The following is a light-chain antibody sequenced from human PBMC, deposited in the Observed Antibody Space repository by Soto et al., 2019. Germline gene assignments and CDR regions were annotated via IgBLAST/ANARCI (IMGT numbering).Light chain of an antibody. Sequence: EIVLTQSPATLFLSPGERATLSCRASRSVSSYLAWYQQKPGQAPRLLIYDASNRATGIPARFSGSGSGTDFTLTISSLEPEDFAVYYCQQRSNWPLITFGQGTRLEIK. CDR2: DAS. V-gene: IGKV3-11*01. J-gene: IGKJ5*01. CDR1: RSVSSY. CDR3: QQRSNWPLIT.